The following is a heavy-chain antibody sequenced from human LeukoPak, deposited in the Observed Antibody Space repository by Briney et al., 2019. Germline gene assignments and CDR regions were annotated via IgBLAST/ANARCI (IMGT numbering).Heavy chain of an antibody. CDR1: GYPFASYG. Sequence: GASVKVSCTASGYPFASYGISWVRQAPGQGLEWMGWISAYNGNTNYAQKLQGRVTMTTDTSTSTAYMELRSLRSDDTAVYYCARDSGGYCSSTSCSIPYWGQGTLVTVSS. D-gene: IGHD2-2*03. CDR2: ISAYNGNT. CDR3: ARDSGGYCSSTSCSIPY. V-gene: IGHV1-18*01. J-gene: IGHJ4*02.